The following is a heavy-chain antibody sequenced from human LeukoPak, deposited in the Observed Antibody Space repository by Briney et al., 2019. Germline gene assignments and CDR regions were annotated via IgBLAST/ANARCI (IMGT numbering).Heavy chain of an antibody. CDR1: GGSISSYY. CDR3: ARTPQGYYDSSGYPMYYFDY. V-gene: IGHV4-4*07. J-gene: IGHJ4*02. Sequence: PSETLSLTCTVSGGSISSYYWSWIRQPAGKGLEWIGRIYTSGSTNYNPSLKSRVTMSVGTSKNQFSLKLSSVTAADTAVYYCARTPQGYYDSSGYPMYYFDYWGQGTLATVSS. CDR2: IYTSGST. D-gene: IGHD3-22*01.